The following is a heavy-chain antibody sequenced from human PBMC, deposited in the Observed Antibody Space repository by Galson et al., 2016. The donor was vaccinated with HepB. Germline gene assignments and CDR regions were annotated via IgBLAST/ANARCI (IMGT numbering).Heavy chain of an antibody. CDR1: GYSFTNYW. Sequence: QSGAEVKKPGESLRISCKGSGYSFTNYWISWVRQMPGKGLEWMGRIDPSDSYTNYSPSFQGHVPISTDKSISTAYLQWSSLKAWDTAMYYCARHANPLYCSGGSCYNYYGMDVWGQGTTVTVSS. D-gene: IGHD2-15*01. CDR3: ARHANPLYCSGGSCYNYYGMDV. CDR2: IDPSDSYT. V-gene: IGHV5-10-1*01. J-gene: IGHJ6*02.